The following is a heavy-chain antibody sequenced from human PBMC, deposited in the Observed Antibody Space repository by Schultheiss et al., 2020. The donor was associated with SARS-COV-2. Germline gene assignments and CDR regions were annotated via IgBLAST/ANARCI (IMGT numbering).Heavy chain of an antibody. CDR3: AREYYYDSSGYYGGFYYYYYGDV. CDR1: GGSISSYY. J-gene: IGHJ6*03. D-gene: IGHD3-22*01. CDR2: IYTSGST. V-gene: IGHV4-4*07. Sequence: SETLSLTCTVSGGSISSYYWSWIRQPAGKGLEWIGRIYTSGSTNYNPSLKSRVTMSVDTSKNQFSLKLCSVTAADTAVYYCAREYYYDSSGYYGGFYYYYYGDVWGKGTTVTVSS.